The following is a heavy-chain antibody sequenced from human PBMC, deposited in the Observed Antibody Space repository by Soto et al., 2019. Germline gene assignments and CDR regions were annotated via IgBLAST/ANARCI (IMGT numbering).Heavy chain of an antibody. D-gene: IGHD1-26*01. V-gene: IGHV5-51*01. CDR1: GYSFTSDW. CDR3: TRRLYSGSYYRYYYGMDV. Sequence: GESLKISCKGSGYSFTSDWIAWVRQMPGKGLEWMGIIYPGDSDTRYSPSFQGQVTISADKSIRTAYLQWSSLKASDTAMYYCTRRLYSGSYYRYYYGMDVWGQGTTVTVSS. CDR2: IYPGDSDT. J-gene: IGHJ6*02.